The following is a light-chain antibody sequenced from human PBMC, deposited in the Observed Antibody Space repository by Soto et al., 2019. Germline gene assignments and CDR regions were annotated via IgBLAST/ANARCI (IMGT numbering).Light chain of an antibody. CDR1: QSLLHSNGFTY. Sequence: EIVLTQSPGTLSLSPGERATLSCRSSQSLLHSNGFTYLDWYLQRPGQSPQLLIYLGSHRASGVPDRISGSGSGTDFTLKISRVEAEDVGVYYCMQALQTPPAFGQGTKLEIK. J-gene: IGKJ2*01. CDR3: MQALQTPPA. V-gene: IGKV2-28*01. CDR2: LGS.